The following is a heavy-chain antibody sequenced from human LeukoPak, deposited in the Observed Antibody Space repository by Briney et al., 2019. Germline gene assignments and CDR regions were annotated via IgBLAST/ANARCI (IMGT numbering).Heavy chain of an antibody. CDR3: ASSYDSSGYTIDY. Sequence: SVKVSCKASGGTFSSYAISWVRQAPGQGLEWMGGIIPIFGTANYAQRFQGRVTITADESTSTAYMELSSLRSEDTAVYCCASSYDSSGYTIDYWGQGTLVTVSS. CDR1: GGTFSSYA. J-gene: IGHJ4*02. D-gene: IGHD3-22*01. V-gene: IGHV1-69*01. CDR2: IIPIFGTA.